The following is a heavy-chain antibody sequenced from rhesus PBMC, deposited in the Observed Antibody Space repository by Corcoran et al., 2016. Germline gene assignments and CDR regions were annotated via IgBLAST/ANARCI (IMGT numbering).Heavy chain of an antibody. CDR2: INGNSGST. J-gene: IGHJ4*01. CDR1: GASISSYW. Sequence: QVLLQESGPGLVKPSATLSLTCALSGASISSYWWGWLRPPPGTGLEWIGEINGNSGSTNYNPSLKSLVTISKDASKNQFSLILSSVTAADTAVYYCARYRSGSYYYFDYWGQGVLVTVSS. CDR3: ARYRSGSYYYFDY. D-gene: IGHD3-16*01. V-gene: IGHV4-80*01.